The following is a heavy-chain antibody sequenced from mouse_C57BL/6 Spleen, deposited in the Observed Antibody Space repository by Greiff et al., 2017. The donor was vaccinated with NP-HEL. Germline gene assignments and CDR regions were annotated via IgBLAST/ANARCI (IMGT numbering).Heavy chain of an antibody. CDR2: IDPSDSYT. J-gene: IGHJ3*01. CDR3: ARLVWAY. V-gene: IGHV1-50*01. CDR1: GYTFTSYW. Sequence: VQLQQPGAELVKPGASVKLSCKASGYTFTSYWMQWVKQRPGQGLEWIGEIDPSDSYTNYNQKFKGKATLTVDTSSSTAYMQLSSLTSEDSAVYYCARLVWAYWGQGTLVTVSA. D-gene: IGHD6-2*01.